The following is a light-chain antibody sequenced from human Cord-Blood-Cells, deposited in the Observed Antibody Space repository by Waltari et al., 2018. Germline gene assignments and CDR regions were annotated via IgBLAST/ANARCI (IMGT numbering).Light chain of an antibody. CDR1: SSNIGNHY. J-gene: IGLJ2*01. V-gene: IGLV1-51*02. CDR2: ENN. Sequence: QSVLTQPPSVSAAPGQKVTISCPGSSSNIGNHYVSWYQQLPGTAPKLLIYENNKRPSGIPDRFSGSKSGTSATLGITGLQTGDEADYYCGTWDSSLSVVVFGGGTKLTVL. CDR3: GTWDSSLSVVV.